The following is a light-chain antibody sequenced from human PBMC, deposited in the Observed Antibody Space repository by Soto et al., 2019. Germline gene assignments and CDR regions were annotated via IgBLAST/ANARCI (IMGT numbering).Light chain of an antibody. Sequence: SYELIQPPSVSVSPGQTASITCSGDKLGDKYASWYQQKPGHSPVLVIYEDIKRPSGIPQRISGSKSGNTATLTISGTQAMDEADYYCQALDSSSATVVFGGGTKLTVL. CDR1: KLGDKY. J-gene: IGLJ2*01. CDR2: EDI. CDR3: QALDSSSATVV. V-gene: IGLV3-1*01.